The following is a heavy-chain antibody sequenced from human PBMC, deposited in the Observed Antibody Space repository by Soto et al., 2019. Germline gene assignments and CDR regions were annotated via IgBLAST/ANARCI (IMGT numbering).Heavy chain of an antibody. J-gene: IGHJ5*02. CDR3: AKDVVPAAIAENWFDP. CDR2: ISHDGSYK. V-gene: IGHV3-30*18. CDR1: GFSFTTYV. Sequence: VGSLRLSCAASGFSFTTYVMHWVRQAPGKGLEWVAVISHDGSYKYYGDAVKGRFTISRDTSKNAVYLQMNSLRAEDTAVYYCAKDVVPAAIAENWFDPWGQGTLVTVSS. D-gene: IGHD2-2*01.